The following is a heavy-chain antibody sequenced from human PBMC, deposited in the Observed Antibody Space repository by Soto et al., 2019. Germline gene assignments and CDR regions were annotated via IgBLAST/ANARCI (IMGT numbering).Heavy chain of an antibody. CDR1: GGSISSFY. J-gene: IGHJ4*02. V-gene: IGHV4-4*07. CDR2: IHSSGTT. Sequence: NPSETLSLTCTVSGGSISSFYWSWIRQPAGKRLEWIGRIHSSGTTNYNPSRKGRVTMSVDTSKNQFSLSLSSVTAADTAVYYCARDRIVGNSYFDYWGQGTLVTVSS. CDR3: ARDRIVGNSYFDY. D-gene: IGHD1-26*01.